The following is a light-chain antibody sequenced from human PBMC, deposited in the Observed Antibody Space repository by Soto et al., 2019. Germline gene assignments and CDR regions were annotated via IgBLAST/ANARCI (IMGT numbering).Light chain of an antibody. Sequence: QAVVTQPPSVSGTPGQTVIISCSGGNSNIGSNNVNWYRQLPGTAPKLLIFGNNKRPSRVPDRFSGSKSGTSASLATSGLQAEDEVDYYCAAWYDSINGVVFGGGTKVTVL. V-gene: IGLV1-44*01. CDR3: AAWYDSINGVV. J-gene: IGLJ2*01. CDR1: NSNIGSNN. CDR2: GNN.